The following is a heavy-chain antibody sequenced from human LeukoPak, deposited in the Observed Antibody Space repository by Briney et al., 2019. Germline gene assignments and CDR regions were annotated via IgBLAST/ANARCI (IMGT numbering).Heavy chain of an antibody. D-gene: IGHD2-8*01. V-gene: IGHV1-18*01. CDR1: GYTFTNYA. CDR3: ARVRNGGFRYVDS. J-gene: IGHJ4*02. CDR2: ISAYNGNT. Sequence: ASVKVSCKTSGYTFTNYAISWVRQAPGQGLEWVGRISAYNGNTNYAQKLQGRVTMTTDTSTSTAYMDLRSLRSDDTAVYYCARVRNGGFRYVDSWGQGTLVTVSS.